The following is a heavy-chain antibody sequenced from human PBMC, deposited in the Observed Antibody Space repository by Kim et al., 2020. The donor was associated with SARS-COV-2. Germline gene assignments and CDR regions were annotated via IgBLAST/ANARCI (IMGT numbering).Heavy chain of an antibody. J-gene: IGHJ1*01. D-gene: IGHD3-3*01. CDR3: ARVSSYDFWGDSPSQYFQH. Sequence: ASVKVSCKASGYTFTSYAMNWVRQAPGQGLEWMGWINTNTGNPTYAQGFTGRFVFSLDTSVSTAYLQISSLKAEDTAVYYCARVSSYDFWGDSPSQYFQHWGQGTLVTVSS. V-gene: IGHV7-4-1*02. CDR1: GYTFTSYA. CDR2: INTNTGNP.